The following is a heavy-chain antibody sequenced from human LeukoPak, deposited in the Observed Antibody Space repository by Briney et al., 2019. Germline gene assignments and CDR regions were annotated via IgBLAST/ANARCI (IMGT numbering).Heavy chain of an antibody. CDR3: ARDPNYGSGSYADY. D-gene: IGHD3-10*01. Sequence: GGSLRLSCAASEFTFSNYEMNWVRQAPGKGLEWVSYISSGGSTIYYADSVKDRFTISRDNAKNSLYLQMNSLRAEDTAVYYCARDPNYGSGSYADYWGQGTLATVSS. J-gene: IGHJ4*02. CDR1: EFTFSNYE. V-gene: IGHV3-48*03. CDR2: ISSGGSTI.